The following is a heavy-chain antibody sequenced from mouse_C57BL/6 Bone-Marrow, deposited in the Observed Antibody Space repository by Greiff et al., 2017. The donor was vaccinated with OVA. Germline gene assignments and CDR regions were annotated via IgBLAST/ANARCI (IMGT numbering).Heavy chain of an antibody. D-gene: IGHD2-2*01. Sequence: EVQVVESGGGLVKPGGSLKLSCAASGFTFSSYAMSWVRQTPEKRLEWVATISDGGSYTYYPDNVKGRFTISRDNAKNNLYLQMSHLKSEDTAMYYCARVWLPLDYWGQGTTLTVSS. J-gene: IGHJ2*01. CDR2: ISDGGSYT. CDR1: GFTFSSYA. V-gene: IGHV5-4*01. CDR3: ARVWLPLDY.